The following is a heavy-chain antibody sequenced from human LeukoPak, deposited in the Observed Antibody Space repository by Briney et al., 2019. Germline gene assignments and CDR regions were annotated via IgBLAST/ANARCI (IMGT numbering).Heavy chain of an antibody. CDR2: VNLQGST. Sequence: SGTLSLTCGVSGGSITSTNYWTWVRQPPGKGLEWIGEVNLQGSTNYNPSLMGRVAIAVDTSENHISLQLTSVTAADTAVYYCAREGGPYRPLDYSGQGTLVTVSS. CDR1: GGSITSTNY. CDR3: AREGGPYRPLDY. V-gene: IGHV4-4*02. J-gene: IGHJ4*02.